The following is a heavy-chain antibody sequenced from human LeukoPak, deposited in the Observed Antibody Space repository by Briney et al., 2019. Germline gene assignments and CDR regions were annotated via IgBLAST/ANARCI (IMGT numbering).Heavy chain of an antibody. Sequence: PRGSLRLSCAASGFTFSSYAMSWVRQAPGKGLEWVSAISGSGGSTYYADSVKGRFTISRDNSKNTLYLQMNSLRAEDTAVYYCAKPPGPVPAAKSDPWGQGTLVTVSS. V-gene: IGHV3-23*01. CDR3: AKPPGPVPAAKSDP. J-gene: IGHJ5*02. CDR1: GFTFSSYA. D-gene: IGHD2-2*01. CDR2: ISGSGGST.